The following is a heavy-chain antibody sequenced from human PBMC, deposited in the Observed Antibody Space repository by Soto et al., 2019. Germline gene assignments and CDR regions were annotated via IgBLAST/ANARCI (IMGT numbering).Heavy chain of an antibody. CDR1: GGTFSSYA. Sequence: ASVKVSCKASGGTFSSYAISWVRQAPGQGLEWMGGIIPIFGTANYAQKFQGRVTITADESTSTAYMELSSLRSEDTAVYYCARDRHYDFWSGPYGMEVWGQGTTVTVS. CDR3: ARDRHYDFWSGPYGMEV. V-gene: IGHV1-69*13. D-gene: IGHD3-3*01. CDR2: IIPIFGTA. J-gene: IGHJ6*02.